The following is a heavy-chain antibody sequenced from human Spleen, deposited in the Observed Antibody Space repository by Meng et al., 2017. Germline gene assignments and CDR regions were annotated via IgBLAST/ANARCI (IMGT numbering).Heavy chain of an antibody. CDR2: TYYRSKWYN. D-gene: IGHD4-17*01. V-gene: IGHV6-1*02. J-gene: IGHJ4*02. Sequence: QLQRLGPGSLKHSQTLSVTGAISGDSVSSNIGAWNWIRQSPSRGLEWLGRTYYRSKWYNEYAVSVKSRITINPDRCKNQLSLQLSSVPPEDTAVYYCARGVTTFDYWGQGTLVTVSS. CDR1: GDSVSSNIGA. CDR3: ARGVTTFDY.